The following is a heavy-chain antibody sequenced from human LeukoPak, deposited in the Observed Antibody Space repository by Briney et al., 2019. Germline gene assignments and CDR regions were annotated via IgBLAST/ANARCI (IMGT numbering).Heavy chain of an antibody. V-gene: IGHV4-30-4*08. CDR3: ARGRLGELSFS. Sequence: PSETLSLTCTVSGGSISSGDYYWSWIRQPPGKGLEWIGYIYYSGSTYYNPSLKSRVTISVDTSKNQFSLKLSSVTAADTAVYYCARGRLGELSFSWGQGTLVTVSS. D-gene: IGHD3-16*02. CDR1: GGSISSGDYY. J-gene: IGHJ4*02. CDR2: IYYSGST.